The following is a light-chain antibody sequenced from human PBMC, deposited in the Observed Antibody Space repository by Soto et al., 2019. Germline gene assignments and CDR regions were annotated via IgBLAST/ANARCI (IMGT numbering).Light chain of an antibody. CDR1: SIGVGGYNY. CDR2: DVS. J-gene: IGLJ3*02. Sequence: QSALTQPRSVSGSPGQSVTISCTGTSIGVGGYNYVSWYQQHPGKAPKLMISDVSKRPSGVPDRFSGSKSGNTASLTISGLQAEDEADYYCCSSAGTYTSVFGGGTKLTVL. V-gene: IGLV2-11*01. CDR3: CSSAGTYTSV.